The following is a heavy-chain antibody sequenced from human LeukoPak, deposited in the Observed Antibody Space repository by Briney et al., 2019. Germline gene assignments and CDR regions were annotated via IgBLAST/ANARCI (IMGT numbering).Heavy chain of an antibody. V-gene: IGHV4-39*01. CDR3: ARPPVGSYLYYFDY. J-gene: IGHJ4*02. CDR1: GGSISSSSYY. CDR2: IYYSGST. Sequence: PSETLSLTCTVSGGSISSSSYYWGWIRQPPGKGLEWIGRIYYSGSTYYNPSLKSRVTISVDTSKNQFSLKLSSVTDADPAVYYCARPPVGSYLYYFDYWGQGTLVTVSS. D-gene: IGHD5-18*01.